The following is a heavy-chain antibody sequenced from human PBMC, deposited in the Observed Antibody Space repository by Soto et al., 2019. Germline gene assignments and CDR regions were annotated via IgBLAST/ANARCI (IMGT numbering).Heavy chain of an antibody. D-gene: IGHD3-22*01. CDR2: ISYDGSNK. CDR1: GFTFSSYD. CDR3: ARGERRLIGYYYYGMDV. Sequence: QVQLVESGGGVVQPGRSLRLSCAASGFTFSSYDMHWVRQAPGKGLEWVAVISYDGSNKYYADSVKGRFTISRDNSKNTLYLQMNSLRAEDTAVYYCARGERRLIGYYYYGMDVWGQGTTVTVSS. J-gene: IGHJ6*02. V-gene: IGHV3-30-3*01.